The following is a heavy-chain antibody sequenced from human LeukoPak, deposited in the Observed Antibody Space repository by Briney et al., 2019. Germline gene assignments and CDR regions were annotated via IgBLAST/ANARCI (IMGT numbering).Heavy chain of an antibody. Sequence: GGSLRLSCAASGFTFSTYLMHWVRQAPGKGLVWVSRIHGDGISTTYADSVKGRFTISRDNAKNSLYLQMNSLRAEDSAVYYCAKNYGSGSSVKYYYYMDVWGKGTTVTVSS. CDR3: AKNYGSGSSVKYYYYMDV. V-gene: IGHV3-74*01. D-gene: IGHD3-10*01. CDR1: GFTFSTYL. J-gene: IGHJ6*03. CDR2: IHGDGIST.